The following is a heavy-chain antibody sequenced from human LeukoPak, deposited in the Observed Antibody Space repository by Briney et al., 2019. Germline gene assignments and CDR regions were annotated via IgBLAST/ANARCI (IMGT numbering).Heavy chain of an antibody. CDR2: IKSKTDGGTT. V-gene: IGHV3-15*01. Sequence: PGGPLRLSCAASGFTFSDYGVHWVRQAPGKGLEWVGRIKSKTDGGTTDYAAPVKGRFTISRDDSKNTLYLQMNSLKTEDTAVYYCTTDTPPYYYYYYMDVWGKGTTVTVSS. J-gene: IGHJ6*03. CDR1: GFTFSDYG. CDR3: TTDTPPYYYYYYMDV.